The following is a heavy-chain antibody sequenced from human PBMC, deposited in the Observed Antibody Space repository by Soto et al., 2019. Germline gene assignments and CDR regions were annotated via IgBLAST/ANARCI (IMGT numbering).Heavy chain of an antibody. V-gene: IGHV4-39*01. J-gene: IGHJ6*02. Sequence: SETLSLTCTVSGGSISSSSYYWGWIRQPPGKGLEWIGSIYYSGSTYYNPSLKSRVTISVDTSKNQFSLKLSSVTAADTAVYYCASLPVDTAMVSYYYGMDVWGQGTTVTVSS. D-gene: IGHD5-18*01. CDR3: ASLPVDTAMVSYYYGMDV. CDR2: IYYSGST. CDR1: GGSISSSSYY.